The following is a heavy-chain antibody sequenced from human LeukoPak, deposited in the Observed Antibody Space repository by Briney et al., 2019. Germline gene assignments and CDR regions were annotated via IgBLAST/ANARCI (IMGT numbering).Heavy chain of an antibody. D-gene: IGHD5-12*01. J-gene: IGHJ4*02. CDR1: GGSLSGYY. V-gene: IGHV4-34*01. Sequence: PSETLSLTCAVYGGSLSGYYWSWIRQPPGKGLEWIGEINHSGSINYNPSLKSRVTISVDTSKNQFSLKLSSVTAADTAVYYCARGLGGGYADYWGQGTLVTVSS. CDR2: INHSGSI. CDR3: ARGLGGGYADY.